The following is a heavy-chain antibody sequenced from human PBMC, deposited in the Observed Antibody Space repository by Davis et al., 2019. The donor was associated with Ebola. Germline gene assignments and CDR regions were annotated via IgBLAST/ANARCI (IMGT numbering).Heavy chain of an antibody. J-gene: IGHJ4*02. CDR2: IRSKSKGYAT. CDR3: TRLGDYSDYGGHY. V-gene: IGHV3-73*01. CDR1: GFTLSDST. D-gene: IGHD4-11*01. Sequence: ESLKISCAASGFTLSDSTIHWVRQASGKGLEWVGRIRSKSKGYATAYAASVKGRFTISRDDSENTSYLQMNSLKTEDTAVYYCTRLGDYSDYGGHYWGQGTLVIVSS.